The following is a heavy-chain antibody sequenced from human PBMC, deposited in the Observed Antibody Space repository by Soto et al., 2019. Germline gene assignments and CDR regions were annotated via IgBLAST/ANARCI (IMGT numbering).Heavy chain of an antibody. Sequence: QVQLVESGGGVVQPGRSLRLSCAASGFTFSSYAMHWVRQAPGKGLEWVAVISYDGSNKYYADSVKGRSTISRDNFKNTLYRQMNSLRADDTAVYCCARDPRPIAAAGYFYYWGQGTMFTVSS. CDR2: ISYDGSNK. D-gene: IGHD6-13*01. CDR3: ARDPRPIAAAGYFYY. V-gene: IGHV3-30-3*01. J-gene: IGHJ4*02. CDR1: GFTFSSYA.